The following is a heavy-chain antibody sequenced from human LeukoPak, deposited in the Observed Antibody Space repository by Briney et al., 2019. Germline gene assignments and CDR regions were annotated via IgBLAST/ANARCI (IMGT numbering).Heavy chain of an antibody. V-gene: IGHV3-30*03. CDR3: ARKWQKRDTLPGKTDY. CDR2: ISYDGSNK. CDR1: GFTFSSYG. J-gene: IGHJ4*02. Sequence: PGRSLRLSCAASGFTFSSYGMHWVRQAPGKGLEWVAVISYDGSNKYYADSVKGRFTISRDNSKNTLYLQMNSLRAEDTAVYYCARKWQKRDTLPGKTDYWGQGTLVTVSS. D-gene: IGHD5-18*01.